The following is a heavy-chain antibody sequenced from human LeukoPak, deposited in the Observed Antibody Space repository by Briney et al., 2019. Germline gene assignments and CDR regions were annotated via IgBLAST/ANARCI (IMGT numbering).Heavy chain of an antibody. CDR3: ARVLRCCSGGNCYSGGLGYMDV. D-gene: IGHD2-15*01. V-gene: IGHV3-11*01. CDR1: GFTFSDYN. CDR2: ISRSGSTK. Sequence: SPGGSLRLSCAASGFTFSDYNMRWIRQAPGKGLEWVSSISRSGSTKYYADSVKGRFTISRDNAKNSLFLQMNSLRAEDTAVYYCARVLRCCSGGNCYSGGLGYMDVWGKGTTVTISS. J-gene: IGHJ6*03.